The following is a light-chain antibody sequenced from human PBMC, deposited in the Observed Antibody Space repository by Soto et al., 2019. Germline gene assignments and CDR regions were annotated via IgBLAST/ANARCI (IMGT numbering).Light chain of an antibody. CDR3: MACAGNHSSV. CDR2: EVT. V-gene: IGLV2-8*01. Sequence: QSVLTQPPSASGSPGQSVTFSWTGTSSDIGDYNYVSWYQQHPGKAPKLMIYEVTKRPSGVPDRFYGSKSGNTASLTVSGLQTDDEADYYCMACAGNHSSVVGAGTKVTV. CDR1: SSDIGDYNY. J-gene: IGLJ1*01.